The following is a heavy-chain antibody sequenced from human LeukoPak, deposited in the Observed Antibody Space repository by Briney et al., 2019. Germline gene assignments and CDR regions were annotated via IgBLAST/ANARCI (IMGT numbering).Heavy chain of an antibody. D-gene: IGHD3-16*01. V-gene: IGHV4-61*02. CDR3: ARGEAPGLGAFDI. Sequence: SQTLSLTCTVSGGSISSGSYYWSWIRQPAGKGLEWIGRIYTSGSTNYNPSLKSRVTISVATPKNQFSLKLSSVTAADTAVYYCARGEAPGLGAFDIWGQGTMVTVSS. CDR2: IYTSGST. J-gene: IGHJ3*02. CDR1: GGSISSGSYY.